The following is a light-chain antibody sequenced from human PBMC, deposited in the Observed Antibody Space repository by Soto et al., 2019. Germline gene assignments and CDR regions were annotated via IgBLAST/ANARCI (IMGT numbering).Light chain of an antibody. V-gene: IGLV2-14*01. CDR1: SSDVGGYNY. Sequence: QSALTQPASVSGSPGQSITISCTGTSSDVGGYNYVSWYQQHPGKAPKLMIYDVSNRPSGVSNRFSGSKPGNTASLTISGLQAEDEADYYCSSYTSSSTLGHVVFGGGTELTVL. CDR3: SSYTSSSTLGHVV. J-gene: IGLJ2*01. CDR2: DVS.